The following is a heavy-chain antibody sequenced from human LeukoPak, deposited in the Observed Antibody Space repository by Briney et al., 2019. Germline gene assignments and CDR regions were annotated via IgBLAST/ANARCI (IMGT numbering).Heavy chain of an antibody. J-gene: IGHJ5*02. CDR1: GFTFSTYS. V-gene: IGHV3-21*06. CDR3: AKYSYGSGTSFDP. CDR2: ISSNSRYI. D-gene: IGHD3-10*01. Sequence: GGSLRLSCAASGFTFSTYSMNWVRQAPGKGLEWVSSISSNSRYIYYADSMRGRFTISRDNAKNSLYLQMSSLRAEDTAVFYCAKYSYGSGTSFDPWGQGTLVTVSS.